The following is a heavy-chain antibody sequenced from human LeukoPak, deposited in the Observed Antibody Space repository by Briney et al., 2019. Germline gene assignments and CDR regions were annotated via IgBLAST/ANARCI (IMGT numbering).Heavy chain of an antibody. CDR2: ISTDGNNE. V-gene: IGHV3-30*03. D-gene: IGHD3-9*01. J-gene: IGHJ4*02. Sequence: GGSLRLSCAASGFSFTMYGIHWVRQAPGKGLEWVAVISTDGNNEYYANSVKGRFTISRDNSKNTLYLQMNSLRTEDRAVFYCAREYYDILTGYSVLDYWGQGTLVTVSS. CDR1: GFSFTMYG. CDR3: AREYYDILTGYSVLDY.